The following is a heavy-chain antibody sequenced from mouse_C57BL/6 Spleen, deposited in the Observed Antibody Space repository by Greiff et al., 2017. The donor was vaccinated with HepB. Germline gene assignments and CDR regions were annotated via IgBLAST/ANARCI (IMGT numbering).Heavy chain of an antibody. CDR2: INPSTGGT. V-gene: IGHV1-42*01. Sequence: VQLQQSGPELVKPGASVKISCKASGYSFTGYYMNWVKQSPEKSLEWIGEINPSTGGTTYNQKFKAKATLTVDKSSSTAYMQLKSLTSEDSAVYYCARGYYYGSSPYWYFDVWGTGTTVTVSS. CDR3: ARGYYYGSSPYWYFDV. CDR1: GYSFTGYY. J-gene: IGHJ1*03. D-gene: IGHD1-1*01.